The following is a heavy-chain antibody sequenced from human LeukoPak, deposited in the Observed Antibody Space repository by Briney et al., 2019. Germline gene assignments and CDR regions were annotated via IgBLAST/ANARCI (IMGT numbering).Heavy chain of an antibody. V-gene: IGHV3-53*01. CDR2: IYGGGST. D-gene: IGHD1/OR15-1a*01. CDR1: GFTVSNNY. J-gene: IGHJ6*02. CDR3: ARDPTNSYYYGMDV. Sequence: PGGSLRLSCAASGFTVSNNYMSWVRQAPGKGLEWVSVIYGGGSTYYADSVKGRFTISRDNSKNTLYLQMNSLRAEDTAVYYCARDPTNSYYYGMDVWGQGTTVTVSS.